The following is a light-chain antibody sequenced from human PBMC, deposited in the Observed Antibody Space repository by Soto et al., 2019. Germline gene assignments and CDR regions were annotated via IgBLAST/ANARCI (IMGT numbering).Light chain of an antibody. Sequence: DIQMTQSPSTLSASVGDRVTITCRASQSISSWLAWYQQKPGRAPKLLIYDASSLESGVPSRFSGSGSGTEFTLTISSLQPDDFATYYCQQYNSYSGTFCPGPRVDIK. V-gene: IGKV1-5*01. CDR1: QSISSW. CDR2: DAS. CDR3: QQYNSYSGT. J-gene: IGKJ1*01.